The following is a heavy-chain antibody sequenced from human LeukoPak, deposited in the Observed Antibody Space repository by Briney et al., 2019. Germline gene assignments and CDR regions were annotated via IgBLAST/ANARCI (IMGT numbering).Heavy chain of an antibody. CDR1: GFSLSSYG. V-gene: IGHV3-30*02. CDR3: AKDRGSYLFDY. J-gene: IGHJ4*02. D-gene: IGHD1-26*01. Sequence: GGSLRLSCTASGFSLSSYGMHWVRQAPGKGLEWVAVMWYGESGTRYADSVEGRFTISRDNSKNTLYLQMNSLRAEDTAVYYCAKDRGSYLFDYWGQGTLVTVSS. CDR2: MWYGESGT.